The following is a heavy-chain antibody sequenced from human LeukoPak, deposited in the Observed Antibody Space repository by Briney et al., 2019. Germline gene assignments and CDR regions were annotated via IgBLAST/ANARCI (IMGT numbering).Heavy chain of an antibody. Sequence: GGSLRLSCAASGFTFSSNAMSWVRQAPGKGLEWDSAVSGTGGSTYYADSVKGRFTISRDNSENTLYLQMGSLTAEDTAVYYCAKRGLGYFFDYWGQGTLVTVSS. CDR2: VSGTGGST. V-gene: IGHV3-23*01. D-gene: IGHD2-15*01. CDR3: AKRGLGYFFDY. CDR1: GFTFSSNA. J-gene: IGHJ4*02.